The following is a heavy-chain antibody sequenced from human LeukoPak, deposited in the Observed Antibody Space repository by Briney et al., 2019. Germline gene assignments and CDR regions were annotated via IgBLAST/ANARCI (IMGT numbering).Heavy chain of an antibody. Sequence: GGSLRLSCAASGFTFSSSAMYWVRQAPGKGLEWVSAVSGSGGSTYYADSVKGRFTISRDNSKNTLYLQMNSLRAEDTAIYYCAKDSTISGVDYFDYWGQGTLVTVSS. CDR2: VSGSGGST. D-gene: IGHD3-3*01. CDR3: AKDSTISGVDYFDY. V-gene: IGHV3-23*01. CDR1: GFTFSSSA. J-gene: IGHJ4*02.